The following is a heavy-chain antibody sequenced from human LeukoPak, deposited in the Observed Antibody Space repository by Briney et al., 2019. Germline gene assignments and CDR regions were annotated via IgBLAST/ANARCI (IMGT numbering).Heavy chain of an antibody. D-gene: IGHD6-19*01. CDR3: ARDNGSSGWYRRFDY. V-gene: IGHV1-18*04. CDR2: ISAYNGNT. CDR1: GYTFTSYG. Sequence: ALVKVSCKASGYTFTSYGISWVRQAPGQGLEWMGWISAYNGNTNYAQKLQGRVTMTTDTSTSTAYMELRSLRSDDTAVYYCARDNGSSGWYRRFDYWGQGTLVTVSS. J-gene: IGHJ4*02.